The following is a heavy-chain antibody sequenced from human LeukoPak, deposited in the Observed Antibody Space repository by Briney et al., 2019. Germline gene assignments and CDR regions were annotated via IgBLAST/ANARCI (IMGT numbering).Heavy chain of an antibody. CDR3: AKESYYGSGSYYNGFDY. Sequence: GGSLRLSCAASGFTFSSYGMHWVRQAPGKGLEWVAFIRYDGSNKYYADSVKGRFTISRDNSKNTLYLQMNSLRAEDTAVYYCAKESYYGSGSYYNGFDYWGQGTLVTVSS. CDR2: IRYDGSNK. J-gene: IGHJ4*02. CDR1: GFTFSSYG. V-gene: IGHV3-30*02. D-gene: IGHD3-10*01.